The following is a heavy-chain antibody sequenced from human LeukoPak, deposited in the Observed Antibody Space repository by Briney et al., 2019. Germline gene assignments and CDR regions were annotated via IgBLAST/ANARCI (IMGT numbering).Heavy chain of an antibody. CDR3: ARVPLDGYNSQGNLDY. J-gene: IGHJ4*02. CDR1: GYTFTSYG. D-gene: IGHD5-24*01. CDR2: ISAYNGNT. Sequence: GASVKVPCKASGYTFTSYGISWVRQAPGQGLEWMGWISAYNGNTNYAQKLQGRVTMTTDTSTSTAYMELRSLRSDDTAVYYCARVPLDGYNSQGNLDYWGQGTLVTVSS. V-gene: IGHV1-18*01.